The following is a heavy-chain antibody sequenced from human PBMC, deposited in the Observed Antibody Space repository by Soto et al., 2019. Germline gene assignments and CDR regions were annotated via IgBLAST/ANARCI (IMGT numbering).Heavy chain of an antibody. CDR2: IIPMFGTP. V-gene: IGHV1-69*13. D-gene: IGHD1-1*01. J-gene: IGHJ6*02. CDR1: GGTFSKYA. Sequence: SVKVSCKASGGTFSKYAISWVRQAPGQGLEWLGGIIPMFGTPNYAHKFQGRVTISADESTTTAYLELSSLRSSDTAVYFCARPLRDRNWYDGLAXWGQGTTVTVS. CDR3: ARPLRDRNWYDGLAX.